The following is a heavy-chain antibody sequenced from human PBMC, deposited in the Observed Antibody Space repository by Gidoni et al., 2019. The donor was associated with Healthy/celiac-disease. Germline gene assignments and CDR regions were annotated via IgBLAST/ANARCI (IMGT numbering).Heavy chain of an antibody. CDR3: AADDDYDILTGGYYGMDV. J-gene: IGHJ6*02. V-gene: IGHV1-58*01. Sequence: QMQLVQSGPEVKKPGTSVKVSCKASGFTFTSSSVQWVRQARGQRLEWIGWIVVGSGNTNYAQKFQERVTITRDMSTSTAYMELSSLRSEDTAVYYCAADDDYDILTGGYYGMDVWGQGTTVTVSS. D-gene: IGHD3-9*01. CDR1: GFTFTSSS. CDR2: IVVGSGNT.